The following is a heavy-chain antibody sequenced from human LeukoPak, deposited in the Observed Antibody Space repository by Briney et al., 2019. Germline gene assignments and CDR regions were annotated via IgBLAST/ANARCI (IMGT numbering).Heavy chain of an antibody. V-gene: IGHV3-7*01. CDR3: ARDSPEQYCTNGVCYPLYYFDY. J-gene: IGHJ4*02. Sequence: GGSLRLSCAASGFTFSSYWMSWVRQAPGKGLEWVANIKQDGSEKYYVDSVKGRFTISRDNAKSSLYLQMNSLRAEDTAVYYCARDSPEQYCTNGVCYPLYYFDYWGQGTLVTVSS. CDR2: IKQDGSEK. D-gene: IGHD2-8*01. CDR1: GFTFSSYW.